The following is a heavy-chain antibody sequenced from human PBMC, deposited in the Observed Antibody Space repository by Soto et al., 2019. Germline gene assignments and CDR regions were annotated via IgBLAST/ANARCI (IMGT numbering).Heavy chain of an antibody. J-gene: IGHJ5*02. Sequence: ASVKVSCKVSGYTLTELSMHWVRQAPGKGLEWMGGFDPEDGETIYAQKFQGRVTMTEDTSTDTAYMELSSLRSEDTAVYYCATDPPLCSSTSCPPFDPWGQGTLVTAPQ. D-gene: IGHD2-2*01. CDR3: ATDPPLCSSTSCPPFDP. CDR2: FDPEDGET. V-gene: IGHV1-24*01. CDR1: GYTLTELS.